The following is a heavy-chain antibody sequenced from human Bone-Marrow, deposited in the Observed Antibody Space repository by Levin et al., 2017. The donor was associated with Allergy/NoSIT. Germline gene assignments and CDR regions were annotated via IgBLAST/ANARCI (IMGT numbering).Heavy chain of an antibody. CDR2: ISYDGSNK. CDR3: AKGIVGATGAFDI. CDR1: GFTFSSYG. J-gene: IGHJ3*02. D-gene: IGHD1-26*01. V-gene: IGHV3-30*18. Sequence: GESLKISCAASGFTFSSYGMHWVRQAPGKGLEWVAVISYDGSNKYYADSVKGRFTISRDNSKNTLYLQMNSLRAEDTAVYYCAKGIVGATGAFDIWGQGTMVTVSS.